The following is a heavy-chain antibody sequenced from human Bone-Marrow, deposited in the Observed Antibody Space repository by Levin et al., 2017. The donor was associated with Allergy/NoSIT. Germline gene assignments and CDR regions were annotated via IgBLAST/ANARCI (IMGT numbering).Heavy chain of an antibody. V-gene: IGHV3-30*18. D-gene: IGHD3-9*01. CDR2: ISYDGSNK. J-gene: IGHJ4*02. CDR1: GFTFSSYG. Sequence: LSLTCAASGFTFSSYGMHWVRQAPGKGLEWVAVISYDGSNKYYADSVKGRFTISRDNSKNTLYLQMNSLRAEDTAVYYCAKSPYDILTGYWAYYFDYWGQGTLVTVSS. CDR3: AKSPYDILTGYWAYYFDY.